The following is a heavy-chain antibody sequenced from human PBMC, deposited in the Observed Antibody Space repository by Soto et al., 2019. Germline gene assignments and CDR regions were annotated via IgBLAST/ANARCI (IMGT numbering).Heavy chain of an antibody. CDR3: ARESGGVIPAIDY. CDR1: GGSISNSY. D-gene: IGHD3-10*01. CDR2: IYSSGVT. Sequence: QVQLQESGPGLVKPSETLSLTCTVSGGSISNSYWIWIRQPPGKGLEWIGYIYSSGVTDYNPSLKSRVTRSVDTSKNQFSLKLTSVTAADTAVYYCARESGGVIPAIDYWGQGTLVTVSS. J-gene: IGHJ4*02. V-gene: IGHV4-59*01.